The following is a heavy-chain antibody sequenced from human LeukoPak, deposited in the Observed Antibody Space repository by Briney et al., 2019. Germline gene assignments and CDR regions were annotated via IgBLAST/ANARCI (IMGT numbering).Heavy chain of an antibody. CDR3: VREAYGAHCFDY. CDR2: IKQDGTEK. D-gene: IGHD4-17*01. V-gene: IGHV3-7*03. J-gene: IGHJ4*02. CDR1: GFTFTTYW. Sequence: GSLLLSCAASGFTFTTYWMSWVRQAPGKGLEWVANIKQDGTEKYYVDSVKGRFTISRDNAKNSLYLQMNSLRAEDTAIYSCVREAYGAHCFDYGGQGPLVPVPP.